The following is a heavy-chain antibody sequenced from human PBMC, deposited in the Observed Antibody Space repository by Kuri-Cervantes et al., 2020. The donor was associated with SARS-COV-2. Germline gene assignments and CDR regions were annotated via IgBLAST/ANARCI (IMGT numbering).Heavy chain of an antibody. V-gene: IGHV4-38-2*02. Sequence: SETLSLTCTVSGYSISSGYYWGWIRQPPGKGQEWIESIYQSGSTYYNTSIKSRVTISVDTSKNQCSLKLSSVTAADTGVYDCARVSKVGYSYGYGSPYFDDWGQGTLVTVSS. CDR3: ARVSKVGYSYGYGSPYFDD. CDR2: IYQSGST. D-gene: IGHD5-18*01. CDR1: GYSISSGYY. J-gene: IGHJ4*01.